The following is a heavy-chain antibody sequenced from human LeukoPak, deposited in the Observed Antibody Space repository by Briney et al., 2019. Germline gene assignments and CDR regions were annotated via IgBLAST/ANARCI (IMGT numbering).Heavy chain of an antibody. CDR1: GFTFSSYG. J-gene: IGHJ3*02. D-gene: IGHD3-22*01. CDR2: IRYDGSNK. Sequence: PGGSLRLSCAASGFTFSSYGMHWVRQAPGKGLEWVAFIRYDGSNKYYADSVKGRFTISRDNSKNTLYLQMNSLRAEDTAVYYCAKATNYDSSGYHPHAFDIWGQGTMVTVSS. V-gene: IGHV3-30*02. CDR3: AKATNYDSSGYHPHAFDI.